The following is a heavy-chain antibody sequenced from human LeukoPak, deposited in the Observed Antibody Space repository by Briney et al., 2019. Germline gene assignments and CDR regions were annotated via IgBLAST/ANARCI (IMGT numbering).Heavy chain of an antibody. V-gene: IGHV3-33*01. CDR1: GFIFSSYG. D-gene: IGHD3-22*01. CDR2: AYHDEWPGNSK. Sequence: PGRSLRLSCAASGFIFSSYGMHWVRQAPGKGLEWVAVAYHDEWPGNSKYYVDSVKGRFTVSRDNSKNTLYLQMRSLRAEDTAVYYCATGSGYYYDHWGQGTLVTVSS. J-gene: IGHJ4*02. CDR3: ATGSGYYYDH.